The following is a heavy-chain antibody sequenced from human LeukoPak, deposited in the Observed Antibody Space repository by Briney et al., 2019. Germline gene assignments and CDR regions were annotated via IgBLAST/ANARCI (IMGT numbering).Heavy chain of an antibody. D-gene: IGHD3-10*01. V-gene: IGHV1-2*06. CDR2: INPNSGGT. Sequence: AASVKVSCKASGYTFTGYYMHWVRQAPGQGLEWMGRINPNSGGTNYAQKFQGRVTMTRDTSISTAYMELSRLRSDDTAVYYCARDDYGSGSYLYWGKGTLVTVSS. CDR1: GYTFTGYY. CDR3: ARDDYGSGSYLY. J-gene: IGHJ4*02.